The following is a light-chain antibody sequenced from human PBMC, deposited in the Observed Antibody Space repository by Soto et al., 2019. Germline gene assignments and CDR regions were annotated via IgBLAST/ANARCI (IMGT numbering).Light chain of an antibody. CDR3: QTWGNGIVV. CDR1: SGHSHYA. CDR2: LNSDGSH. Sequence: QLVLTQSPSASASLGASVKLTCTLTSGHSHYAIAWHQQQPEKGPRFLMKLNSDGSHTKGDGIFDRFSGSSSGAERYLTISSLQSEDEADYYCQTWGNGIVVFGGGTKVTVL. V-gene: IGLV4-69*01. J-gene: IGLJ2*01.